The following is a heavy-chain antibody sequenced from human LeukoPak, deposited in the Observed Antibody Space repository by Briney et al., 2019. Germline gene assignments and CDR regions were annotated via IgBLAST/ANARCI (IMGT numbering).Heavy chain of an antibody. V-gene: IGHV1-2*02. CDR1: GYTFTGYY. Sequence: GASVKVSCKASGYTFTGYYMHWVRQAPGQGLEWIGWINPNSGGTNYAQKFQGRVTTTRDTSISTAYMELSRLRSDDTAVYYCARGVSSSWYYFDYWGQGTLVTVSS. J-gene: IGHJ4*02. CDR3: ARGVSSSWYYFDY. CDR2: INPNSGGT. D-gene: IGHD6-13*01.